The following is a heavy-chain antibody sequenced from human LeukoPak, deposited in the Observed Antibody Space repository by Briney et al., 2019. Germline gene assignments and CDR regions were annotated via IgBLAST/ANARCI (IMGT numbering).Heavy chain of an antibody. CDR3: AREEVVVVPAANDYYYYYGMDV. CDR1: GLTVSSNY. Sequence: GGSLRLSCAASGLTVSSNYMSWVRQAPGEGLEWVSVIYSGGSTYYADSVKGRFTISRDNSKNTLYLQMNSLRAEDTAVYYCAREEVVVVPAANDYYYYYGMDVWGQGTTVTVSS. CDR2: IYSGGST. D-gene: IGHD2-2*01. J-gene: IGHJ6*02. V-gene: IGHV3-53*01.